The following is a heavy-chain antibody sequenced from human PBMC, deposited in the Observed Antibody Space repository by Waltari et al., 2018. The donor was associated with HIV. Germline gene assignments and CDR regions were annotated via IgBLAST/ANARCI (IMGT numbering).Heavy chain of an antibody. Sequence: VQLVQSGAEEKRPGASVKISCKASGYSFTRHAIHWMRQAPGQRLEWVGWVNTANGHTKESQNFQGRVTITRDTSATTASMELNSLRSEDTAVYYCAREMSLIRVIAVAMDVWGQGTTVTVSS. CDR2: VNTANGHT. CDR1: GYSFTRHA. V-gene: IGHV1-3*05. CDR3: AREMSLIRVIAVAMDV. J-gene: IGHJ6*02. D-gene: IGHD6-19*01.